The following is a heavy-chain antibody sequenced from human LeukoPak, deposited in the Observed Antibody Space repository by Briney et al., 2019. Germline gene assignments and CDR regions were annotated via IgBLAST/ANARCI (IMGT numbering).Heavy chain of an antibody. V-gene: IGHV4-59*11. CDR1: GGSISSHY. Sequence: SETLSLTCTVSGGSISSHYWSWIRQPPGKGLEWIGYIYYSGSTNYNPSLKSRVTISVDTSKNQFSLKLSSVTAADTAVYYCVRGSVFGDWFDPWGQGTLVTVSS. CDR3: VRGSVFGDWFDP. J-gene: IGHJ5*02. D-gene: IGHD3-16*01. CDR2: IYYSGST.